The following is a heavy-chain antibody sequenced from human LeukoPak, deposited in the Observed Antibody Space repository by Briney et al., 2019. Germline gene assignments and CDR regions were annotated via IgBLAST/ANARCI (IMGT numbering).Heavy chain of an antibody. CDR3: ARGGYYDYVWGSYRFDY. J-gene: IGHJ4*02. CDR1: GGTFSSYA. V-gene: IGHV1-69*04. Sequence: SVKVSCKASGGTFSSYAISWVRQAPGQGLECMGRIIPILGIANYAQKFQGRVTITADKSTSTAYMEMSSLRSEDTAVYYCARGGYYDYVWGSYRFDYWGQGTLVTVSS. D-gene: IGHD3-16*02. CDR2: IIPILGIA.